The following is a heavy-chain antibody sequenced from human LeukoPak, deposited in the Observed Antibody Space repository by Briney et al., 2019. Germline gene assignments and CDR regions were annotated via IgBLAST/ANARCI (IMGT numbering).Heavy chain of an antibody. CDR2: INPNSGGT. CDR3: ARSLLLWFGED. V-gene: IGHV1-2*06. Sequence: VASVKVSCKASGYTFTGYYMHWVRQAPGQGLEWMGRINPNSGGTNYAQKFQSRVTMTRDTSISTAYMELSRLRSDDTAVYYCARSLLLWFGEDWGQGTLVTVSS. J-gene: IGHJ4*02. CDR1: GYTFTGYY. D-gene: IGHD3-10*01.